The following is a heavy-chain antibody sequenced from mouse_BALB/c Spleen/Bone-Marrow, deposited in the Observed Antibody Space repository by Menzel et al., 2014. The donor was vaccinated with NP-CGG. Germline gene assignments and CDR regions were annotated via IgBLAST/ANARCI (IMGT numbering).Heavy chain of an antibody. D-gene: IGHD1-1*01. CDR1: GFNIKDTY. V-gene: IGHV14-3*02. J-gene: IGHJ3*01. CDR3: ASYYYGSSGFAY. Sequence: VQLQQSGAKLVRPGASVKLSCTASGFNIKDTYMHWVKQRPEQGLEWIGRVDPANGNTKYDPKFQGKATITADTSSNTAYLQLSSLTSEDTAVYYCASYYYGSSGFAYWGQGTLVTVSA. CDR2: VDPANGNT.